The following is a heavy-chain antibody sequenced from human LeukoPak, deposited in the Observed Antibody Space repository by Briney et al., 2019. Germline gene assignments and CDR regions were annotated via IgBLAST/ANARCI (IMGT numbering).Heavy chain of an antibody. J-gene: IGHJ4*02. CDR3: ARYGYYYDSSGYLGY. CDR1: GYTFTSYA. Sequence: ASVKVSCKASGYTFTSYAMNWVRQAPGQGLEWMGWISAYNGNTNYAQKLQGRVTMTTDTSTSTAYMELRSLRSDDTAVYYCARYGYYYDSSGYLGYWGQGTLVTVSS. D-gene: IGHD3-22*01. V-gene: IGHV1-18*01. CDR2: ISAYNGNT.